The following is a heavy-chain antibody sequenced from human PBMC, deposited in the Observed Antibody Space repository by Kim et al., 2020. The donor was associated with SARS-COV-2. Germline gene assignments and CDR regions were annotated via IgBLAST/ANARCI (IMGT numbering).Heavy chain of an antibody. V-gene: IGHV4-34*01. CDR3: ARGRHYDSTITHLGFDY. J-gene: IGHJ4*02. CDR2: INHSGSM. CDR1: GGSFSGYY. Sequence: SETLSLTCAVYGGSFSGYYWSWIRQPPGKGLEWIGEINHSGSMNYNPSLKSRVTMSVDTSKNQFSLKVSSVTAADTAVYYCARGRHYDSTITHLGFDYWGQGTLVTVSS. D-gene: IGHD3-22*01.